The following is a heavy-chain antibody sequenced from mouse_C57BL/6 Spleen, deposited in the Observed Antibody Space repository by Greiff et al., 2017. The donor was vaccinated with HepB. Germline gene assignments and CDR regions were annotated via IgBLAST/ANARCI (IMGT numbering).Heavy chain of an antibody. CDR2: INPSSGYT. J-gene: IGHJ4*01. CDR1: GYTFTSYT. V-gene: IGHV1-4*01. D-gene: IGHD2-10*02. Sequence: VKLQQSGAELARPGASVKMSCKASGYTFTSYTMHWVKQRPGQGLEWIGYINPSSGYTKYNQKFKDKATLTADKSSSTAYMQLSSLTSEDSAVYYCAREGYDYYAMDYWGQGTSVTVSS. CDR3: AREGYDYYAMDY.